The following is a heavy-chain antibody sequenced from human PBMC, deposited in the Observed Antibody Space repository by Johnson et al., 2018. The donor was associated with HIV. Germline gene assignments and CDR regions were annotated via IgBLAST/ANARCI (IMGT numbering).Heavy chain of an antibody. CDR2: ISTNGGST. D-gene: IGHD3-22*01. CDR1: GFNFSTYA. J-gene: IGHJ3*02. V-gene: IGHV3-64*04. CDR3: TTEQPYYDSSGYSDAFDI. Sequence: QVQLVESGGGVVRPGGSLRLSCAASGFNFSTYAMHWVRLAPGKGLEYVSGISTNGGSTYYADSVKGRFTISRDNSKNTLYLQMNSLKTEDTAVYYGTTEQPYYDSSGYSDAFDIWGQGTTVTVSS.